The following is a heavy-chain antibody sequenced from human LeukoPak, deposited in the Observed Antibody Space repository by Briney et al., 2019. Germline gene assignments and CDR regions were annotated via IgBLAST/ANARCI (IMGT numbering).Heavy chain of an antibody. CDR3: ARQSGSYLGDAFDI. J-gene: IGHJ3*02. V-gene: IGHV3-30-3*01. D-gene: IGHD1-26*01. CDR2: ISYDGSNK. CDR1: GITFSSLW. Sequence: GGSLRLSCAASGITFSSLWMSWFRQAPGKGLEWVAVISYDGSNKYYADSVKGRFTISRDNSKNTLYLQMNSLRAEDTAVYYCARQSGSYLGDAFDIWGQGTMVTVSS.